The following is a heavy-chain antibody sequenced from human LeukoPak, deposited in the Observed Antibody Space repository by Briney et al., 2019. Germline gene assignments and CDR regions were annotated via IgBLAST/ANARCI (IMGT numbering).Heavy chain of an antibody. CDR2: IRYDGSDP. CDR3: AQDRFCSSDSCSFGTTWFDP. V-gene: IGHV3-30*02. D-gene: IGHD2-2*01. Sequence: GGSLRLSCTVSGFPFTDYVIHWVRQAPGKGLEWVAFIRYDGSDPNYPDSVKGRFTISRDNSKNMVQLQMNSLRVEDTAVYYCAQDRFCSSDSCSFGTTWFDPWGQGTLVTVSS. J-gene: IGHJ5*02. CDR1: GFPFTDYV.